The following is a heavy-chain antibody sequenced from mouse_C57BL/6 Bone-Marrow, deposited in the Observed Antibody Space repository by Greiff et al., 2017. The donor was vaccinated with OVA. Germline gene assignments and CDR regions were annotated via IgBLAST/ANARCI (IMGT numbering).Heavy chain of an antibody. CDR3: ARHEIYGNYFDY. J-gene: IGHJ2*01. D-gene: IGHD2-1*01. CDR2: ISSGGSYT. V-gene: IGHV5-6*03. CDR1: GFTFSSYG. Sequence: EVKLMESGEGLVKPGGSLKLSCAASGFTFSSYGMSWVRQTPDKRLEWVATISSGGSYTYYPDSVKGRFTISRDNAKNTLYLQMSSLKSEDTAMYYCARHEIYGNYFDYWGQGTTLTVSS.